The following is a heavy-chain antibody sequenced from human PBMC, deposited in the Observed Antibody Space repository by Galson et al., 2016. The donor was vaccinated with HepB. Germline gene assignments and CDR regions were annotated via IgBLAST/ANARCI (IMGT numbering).Heavy chain of an antibody. CDR2: INRNGGST. J-gene: IGHJ6*02. Sequence: SVRVSCKASGYTFTAYFIYWVRQAPGQGLEWMGFINRNGGSTTFAQKFQDRVTMTRDTSTSTVFMELSSLRSEDTAVYFCSRGDLNYYYALDVWGQGTTVTVSS. CDR3: SRGDLNYYYALDV. CDR1: GYTFTAYF. V-gene: IGHV1-46*01. D-gene: IGHD3-3*01.